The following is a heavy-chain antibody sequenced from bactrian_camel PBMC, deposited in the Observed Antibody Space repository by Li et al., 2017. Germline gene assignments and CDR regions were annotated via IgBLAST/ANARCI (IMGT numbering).Heavy chain of an antibody. CDR2: IGSDGIT. Sequence: VQLVESGGGSVQAGGTLKLSCRASGSIALYCMGWFRQAPGKERERVARIGSDGITNYADSVKGRFTISRDSAKKTLYLRMNRLNTEDTGRYYCAASTLPCHSGFFGQMIDRGYWAQGTQVTVS. CDR1: GSIALYC. J-gene: IGHJ6*01. CDR3: AASTLPCHSGFFGQMIDRGY. V-gene: IGHV3S63*01. D-gene: IGHD2*01.